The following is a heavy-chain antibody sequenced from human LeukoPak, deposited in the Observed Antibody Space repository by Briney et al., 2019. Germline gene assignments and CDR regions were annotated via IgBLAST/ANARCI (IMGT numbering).Heavy chain of an antibody. CDR1: GGSISSYY. CDR2: IYTSGST. Sequence: SETLSLTYTVSGGSISSYYWSWIRQPPGKGLEWIGYIYTSGSTNYNPSLKSRGTISVDTSKNQFSLKLSSVTAADTAVYYCARVSVRAFGEVIKNRSAFDLWGQGTMVTVSS. D-gene: IGHD3-16*02. J-gene: IGHJ3*01. V-gene: IGHV4-4*08. CDR3: ARVSVRAFGEVIKNRSAFDL.